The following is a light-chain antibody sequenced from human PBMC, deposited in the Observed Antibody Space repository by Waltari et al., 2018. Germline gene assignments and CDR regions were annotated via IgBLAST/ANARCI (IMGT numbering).Light chain of an antibody. CDR1: GRAIDYSDF. CDR3: TSQTLDGVVL. V-gene: IGLV2-14*03. CDR2: DVT. J-gene: IGLJ3*02. Sequence: QSALPQPASVSGSPGQSITIPCTGIGRAIDYSDFASWYQHHPGKAPRVIIYDVTIRPSGISDRFSASRSANTASLTISGLQPEDEGDYYCTSQTLDGVVLFGGGTQVTVL.